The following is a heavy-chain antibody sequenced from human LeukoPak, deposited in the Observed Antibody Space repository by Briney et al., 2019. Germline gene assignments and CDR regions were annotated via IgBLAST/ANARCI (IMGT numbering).Heavy chain of an antibody. J-gene: IGHJ4*02. CDR3: ARRTEGSSWDAFDY. D-gene: IGHD6-13*01. CDR1: GGSISSGDYY. CDR2: IYYSGST. Sequence: SQTLSLTCTVSGGSISSGDYYWSWIRQPPGKGLEWIGSIYYSGSTYYNPSLKSRVTISVDTSKNQFSLKLSSVTAADTAVYYCARRTEGSSWDAFDYWGQGTLVTVSS. V-gene: IGHV4-39*01.